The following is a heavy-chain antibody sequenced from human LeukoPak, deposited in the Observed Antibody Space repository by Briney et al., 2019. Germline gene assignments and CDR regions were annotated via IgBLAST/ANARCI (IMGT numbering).Heavy chain of an antibody. J-gene: IGHJ5*02. CDR3: ARDPRIVVVVAATGGWFDP. D-gene: IGHD2-15*01. Sequence: ASVKVSCKASGYTFTSYGISWVRQAPGQGLEWMGWISAYNGNTNYAQKLQGRVTMTTDTSTSTAYMEPRSLRSDDTAVYYCARDPRIVVVVAATGGWFDPWGQGTLVTVSS. CDR1: GYTFTSYG. CDR2: ISAYNGNT. V-gene: IGHV1-18*01.